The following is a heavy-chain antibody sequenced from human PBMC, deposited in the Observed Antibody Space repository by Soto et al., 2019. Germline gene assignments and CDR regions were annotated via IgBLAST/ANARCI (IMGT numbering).Heavy chain of an antibody. CDR1: GFTFSSYS. J-gene: IGHJ4*02. D-gene: IGHD3-3*01. CDR2: ISSSSYI. CDR3: ARVVGTIFGVVAPFDY. V-gene: IGHV3-21*01. Sequence: PVGSLRLSCAASGFTFSSYSMNWVRQAPGKGLEWVSSISSSSYIYYADSVKGRFTISRDNAKNSLYLQMNSLRAEDTAVYYCARVVGTIFGVVAPFDYWGQGTLVTAPQ.